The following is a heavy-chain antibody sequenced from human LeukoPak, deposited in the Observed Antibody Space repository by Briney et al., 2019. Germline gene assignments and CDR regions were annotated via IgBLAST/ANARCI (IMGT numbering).Heavy chain of an antibody. CDR3: AREGWESYGMDV. J-gene: IGHJ6*04. CDR1: GFSLRNNW. D-gene: IGHD1-26*01. V-gene: IGHV3-7*03. CDR2: IKKEGSEK. Sequence: SGGSLRLSCIASGFSLRNNWMSWIRQAPGKGLEWVANIKKEGSEKHYVDSVKGRFTISRDNAKNSVYLQMNSLRDEDTAVYYCAREGWESYGMDVWGKGTTVTVSS.